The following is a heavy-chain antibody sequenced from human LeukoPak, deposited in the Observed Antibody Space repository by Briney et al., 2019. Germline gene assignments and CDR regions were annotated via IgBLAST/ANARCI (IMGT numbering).Heavy chain of an antibody. CDR3: ARDDRDGYNSWGYAFDI. CDR2: IVPIFGTA. CDR1: GGTFRSYA. J-gene: IGHJ3*02. D-gene: IGHD5-24*01. Sequence: SVKVSCKASGGTFRSYAISWVRQAPGQGLEWMGRIVPIFGTANYAQKFQGRVTITTDESTSTAYMELSSLRSEDTAVYYCARDDRDGYNSWGYAFDIWGQGTMVTVSS. V-gene: IGHV1-69*05.